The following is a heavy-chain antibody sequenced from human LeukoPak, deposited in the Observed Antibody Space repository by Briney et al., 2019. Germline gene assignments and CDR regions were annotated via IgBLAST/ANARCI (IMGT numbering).Heavy chain of an antibody. D-gene: IGHD1-26*01. CDR2: IMDSGDST. V-gene: IGHV3-23*01. J-gene: IGHJ4*02. CDR1: GFTFNTYA. CDR3: AKGSRRSYPYYFDY. Sequence: PGGSLRLSCAPSGFTFNTYAMAWVRHAPGRGRGWVSAIMDSGDSTYYGDSVKGRFAISRDNSRNTLYLQMSNLRAEDTAIYCCAKGSRRSYPYYFDYWGQGTLVTVSS.